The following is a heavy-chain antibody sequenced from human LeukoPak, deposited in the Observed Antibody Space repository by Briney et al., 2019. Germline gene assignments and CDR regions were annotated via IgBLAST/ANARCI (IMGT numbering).Heavy chain of an antibody. CDR2: INPNSGGT. CDR3: ARASYCSGGSCYPPYYYYYGMDV. V-gene: IGHV1-2*02. D-gene: IGHD2-15*01. Sequence: ASVKVSCKASGYTFTGYYMHWVRQAPGQGLEWTGWINPNSGGTNYAQKFQGRVTMTRDTSIITAYMELSRLRSDDTAVYYCARASYCSGGSCYPPYYYYYGMDVWGQGTTVTVSS. J-gene: IGHJ6*02. CDR1: GYTFTGYY.